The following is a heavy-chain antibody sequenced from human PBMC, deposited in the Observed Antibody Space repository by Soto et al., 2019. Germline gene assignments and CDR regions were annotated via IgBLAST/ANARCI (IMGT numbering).Heavy chain of an antibody. CDR1: GFIFDDYG. V-gene: IGHV3-20*04. CDR2: VNWNGGST. D-gene: IGHD1-26*01. CDR3: VRGASLNFDY. Sequence: EVQLVESGGGVLRPGGSLRLSCAAAGFIFDDYGMSWARQAPGKGLEWVSGVNWNGGSTGYADSVKERFTISRDNAQNFLFLQMNSLRVEDTAFYYCVRGASLNFDYWGQGTLVTVSS. J-gene: IGHJ4*02.